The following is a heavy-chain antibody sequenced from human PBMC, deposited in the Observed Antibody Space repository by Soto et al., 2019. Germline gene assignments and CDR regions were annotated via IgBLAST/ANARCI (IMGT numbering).Heavy chain of an antibody. Sequence: QITLKESGPTLVKPTQTLTLTCTFSGFSLSTSGVGVGWIRQPPGKALEWLALIYWDDDKRYSPSLKSRLTITKDTSKNQVVLTMTNMDPVDTATYYLAHRRADSSSWYSANDAFDIWVQGTMVTVS. D-gene: IGHD6-13*01. V-gene: IGHV2-5*02. CDR3: AHRRADSSSWYSANDAFDI. J-gene: IGHJ3*02. CDR2: IYWDDDK. CDR1: GFSLSTSGVG.